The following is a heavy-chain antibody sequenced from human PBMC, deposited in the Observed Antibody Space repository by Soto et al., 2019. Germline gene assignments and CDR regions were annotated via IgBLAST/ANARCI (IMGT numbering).Heavy chain of an antibody. D-gene: IGHD3-10*01. J-gene: IGHJ4*02. CDR1: GFTFSSYA. CDR2: ISGSGGST. Sequence: LESGGGLVQPGGSLRLSCAASGFTFSSYAMSWVRQAPGKGLEWVSAISGSGGSTYYADSVKGRFTISRDNSKNTLYLQMNSLRAEDTAVYYCAKYAWFGELLWGGFDYWGQGTLVTVSS. CDR3: AKYAWFGELLWGGFDY. V-gene: IGHV3-23*01.